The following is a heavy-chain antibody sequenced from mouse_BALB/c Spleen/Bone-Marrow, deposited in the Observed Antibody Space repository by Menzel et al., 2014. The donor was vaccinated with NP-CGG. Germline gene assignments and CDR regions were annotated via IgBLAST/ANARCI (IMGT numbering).Heavy chain of an antibody. J-gene: IGHJ2*01. CDR3: ARDYGPFDY. V-gene: IGHV14-3*02. CDR2: IDPANGDT. Sequence: EVKLMESGAGLVKPGASVKLSCTASGFNIKDIYMHWVKQRPEQGLEWIGRIDPANGDTKYDPKFQGKATITADTSSNTAYLQLSSLTSEDTAVYYCARDYGPFDYWGQGTTLTVSS. CDR1: GFNIKDIY. D-gene: IGHD1-2*01.